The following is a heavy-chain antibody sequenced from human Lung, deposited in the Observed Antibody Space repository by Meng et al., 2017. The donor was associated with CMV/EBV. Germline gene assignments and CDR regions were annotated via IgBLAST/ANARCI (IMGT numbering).Heavy chain of an antibody. CDR1: GGSFSTHT. CDR2: LIAVFDKT. D-gene: IGHD1-14*01. V-gene: IGHV1-69*13. Sequence: VQLVQSGAEVKKPGSSVKGACKTSGGSFSTHTFSWVRQAPGQGLEWMGGLIAVFDKTKAAPRFQDRVTFTADESTSTAYTELSSLTFDDTAVYFCARGRRNEPLFDYWGQGTLVTGSS. CDR3: ARGRRNEPLFDY. J-gene: IGHJ4*02.